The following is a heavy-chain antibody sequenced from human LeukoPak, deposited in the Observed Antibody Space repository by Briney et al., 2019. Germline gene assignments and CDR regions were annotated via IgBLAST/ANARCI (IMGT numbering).Heavy chain of an antibody. CDR2: IYSGGST. J-gene: IGHJ4*03. CDR1: GFTLSSNH. Sequence: GGSVTLPCAASGFTLSSNHMSWARQAPGKGLEWVSVIYSGGSTYYADSVKGSFTISRDNCKHTLYLQMNSLRAEDTAVYYCARERGISDLENSGHGTLVTVSS. V-gene: IGHV3-66*01. D-gene: IGHD6-13*01. CDR3: ARERGISDLEN.